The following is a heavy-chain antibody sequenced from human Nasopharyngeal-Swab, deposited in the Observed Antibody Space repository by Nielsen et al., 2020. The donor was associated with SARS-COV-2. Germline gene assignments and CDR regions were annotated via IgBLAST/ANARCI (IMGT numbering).Heavy chain of an antibody. D-gene: IGHD3-10*01. V-gene: IGHV3-49*03. CDR2: IRNKDYGGTT. CDR1: GFTFGDYA. Sequence: GESLKISCTASGFTFGDYAMNWFRQAQGKGLEWVTYIRNKDYGGTTECAASVRGRFTISRDDSKNIAYLQMNSLTTEDTAVYYCTRDNGTYNWFDPWGQGALVTVSS. J-gene: IGHJ5*02. CDR3: TRDNGTYNWFDP.